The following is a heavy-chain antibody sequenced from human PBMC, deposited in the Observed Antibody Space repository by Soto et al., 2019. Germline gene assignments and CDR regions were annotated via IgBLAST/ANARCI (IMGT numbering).Heavy chain of an antibody. CDR1: GGSFSGYY. CDR2: INHSGST. CDR3: ARGHVAARRPYYMDV. J-gene: IGHJ6*03. Sequence: SETLSLTCAVYGGSFSGYYWSWIRQPPGKGLEWIGEINHSGSTNYNPSLKSRLTISVDTSKNQFSLKLSSVTAADTAVYYCARGHVAARRPYYMDVWGKGTTVTVSS. D-gene: IGHD6-6*01. V-gene: IGHV4-34*01.